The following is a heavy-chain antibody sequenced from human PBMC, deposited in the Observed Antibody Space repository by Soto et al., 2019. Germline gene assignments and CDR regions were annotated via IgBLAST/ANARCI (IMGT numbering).Heavy chain of an antibody. J-gene: IGHJ3*02. CDR3: ARGRYFDWLPLGDAFDI. D-gene: IGHD3-9*01. V-gene: IGHV4-59*01. CDR2: IYYSGST. CDR1: GGSISSYY. Sequence: QVQLQESGPGLVKPSETLSLTCTVSGGSISSYYWSWIRQPPGKGLEWIGYIYYSGSTNYNPSLKSRVTISVYTSKNQFSLKLSSVTAADTAVYYCARGRYFDWLPLGDAFDIWGQGTMVTVSS.